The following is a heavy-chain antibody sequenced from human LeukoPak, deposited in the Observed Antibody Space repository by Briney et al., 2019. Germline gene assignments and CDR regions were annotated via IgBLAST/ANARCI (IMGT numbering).Heavy chain of an antibody. V-gene: IGHV4-39*07. J-gene: IGHJ5*02. CDR1: GGSISSSSYY. CDR3: ARDRRVGAYCGGDCYSYWFDP. D-gene: IGHD2-21*02. Sequence: KPSETLSLTCTVSGGSISSSSYYWGWIRQPPGKGLEWIGSIYYSGSTYYNPSLKSRVTISVDTSKNQFSLKLSSVTAADTAVYYCARDRRVGAYCGGDCYSYWFDPWGQGTLVTVSS. CDR2: IYYSGST.